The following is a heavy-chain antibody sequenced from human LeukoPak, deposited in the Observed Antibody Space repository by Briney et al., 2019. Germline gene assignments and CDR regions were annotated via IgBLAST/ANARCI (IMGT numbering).Heavy chain of an antibody. V-gene: IGHV5-10-1*01. J-gene: IGHJ4*02. CDR3: ARLESSGYYVY. D-gene: IGHD3-22*01. Sequence: GESQKISCNGSGYSFTSYWISWVRQMPGKGLEWMGRIDPRDSYTKYSPSFQGHVSISADKSISTAYLQWSSLKASDTATYYCARLESSGYYVYWGQGTLVTVSS. CDR1: GYSFTSYW. CDR2: IDPRDSYT.